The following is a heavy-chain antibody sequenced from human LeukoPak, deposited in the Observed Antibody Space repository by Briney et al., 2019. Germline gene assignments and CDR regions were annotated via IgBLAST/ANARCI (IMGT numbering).Heavy chain of an antibody. D-gene: IGHD3-22*01. V-gene: IGHV3-11*01. CDR1: GFTFSDYY. J-gene: IGHJ4*02. CDR3: ARDAIDSSGFDFDY. CDR2: ISTSAGTI. Sequence: GGSLRLSCAASGFTFSDYYMTWIRQAPGKGLEWISYISTSAGTIYYADSVKGRFTISRDNAKNSLYLQMNSLRPEDTAVYYCARDAIDSSGFDFDYWGQGTLVTVSS.